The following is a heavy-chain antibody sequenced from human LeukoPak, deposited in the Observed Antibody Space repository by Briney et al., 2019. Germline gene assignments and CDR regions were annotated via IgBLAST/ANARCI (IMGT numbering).Heavy chain of an antibody. CDR3: ARLLTSAAGTINWFDP. CDR2: IYPGDSDT. V-gene: IGHV5-51*01. D-gene: IGHD6-13*01. Sequence: GESLKISCKGSGYSFTSYWIGLVRQMPGKGLEWMGIIYPGDSDTRYSPSFQGQVTISADKSISTAYLQWSSLKASDTAMYYCARLLTSAAGTINWFDPWGQGTLVTVSS. J-gene: IGHJ5*02. CDR1: GYSFTSYW.